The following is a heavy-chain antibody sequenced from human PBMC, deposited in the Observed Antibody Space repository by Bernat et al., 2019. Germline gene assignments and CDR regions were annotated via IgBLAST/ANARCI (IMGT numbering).Heavy chain of an antibody. CDR3: ARHASGWYRPLEH. D-gene: IGHD6-19*01. Sequence: QLQLQESGPGVVKPSETLSLTCTVSGGSISSSSYYCGWIRQPPGKGLEWIGSIYYSGSTFYNPSLRSRVTISVDTSKNQFSLTLSSVTAADTAVYYCARHASGWYRPLEHRGPGTLVTVSP. V-gene: IGHV4-39*01. J-gene: IGHJ4*02. CDR1: GGSISSSSYY. CDR2: IYYSGST.